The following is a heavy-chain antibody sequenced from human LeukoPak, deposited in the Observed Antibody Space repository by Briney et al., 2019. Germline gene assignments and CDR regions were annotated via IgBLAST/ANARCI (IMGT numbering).Heavy chain of an antibody. Sequence: GGSLRLSCAASGFTFSSYSMNWVRQAPGKGLEWVSYISSSGSSIYYADSVKGRFTISRDNAKNSLYLQMNSLRAKDTAVYYCARGWWELLGRRGFDYWGQGTLVTVSS. V-gene: IGHV3-48*04. CDR2: ISSSGSSI. CDR1: GFTFSSYS. J-gene: IGHJ4*02. D-gene: IGHD1-26*01. CDR3: ARGWWELLGRRGFDY.